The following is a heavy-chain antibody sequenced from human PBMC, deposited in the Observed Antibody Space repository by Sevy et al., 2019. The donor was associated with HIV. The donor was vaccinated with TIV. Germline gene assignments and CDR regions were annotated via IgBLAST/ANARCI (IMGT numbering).Heavy chain of an antibody. D-gene: IGHD3-16*02. CDR3: ARDPTDYVWGSYRYSYYFAY. CDR1: GFTFSSYA. CDR2: ISYDGSNK. J-gene: IGHJ4*02. V-gene: IGHV3-30-3*01. Sequence: GGSLRLSCAASGFTFSSYAMHWVRQAPGKGLEWVAVISYDGSNKYYADSVKGRFTISRDNSKNTLYLQMNSLRAEDTAVYYCARDPTDYVWGSYRYSYYFAYWGQGTLVTVSS.